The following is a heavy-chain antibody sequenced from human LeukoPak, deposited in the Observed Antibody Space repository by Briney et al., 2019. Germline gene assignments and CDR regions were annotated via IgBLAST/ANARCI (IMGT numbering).Heavy chain of an antibody. J-gene: IGHJ4*02. CDR1: GFTFSSYG. Sequence: PGRSLRLSCAASGFTFSSYGMHWVRQAPGKGLEWVAVISYDGSNKYYADSVKGRFTISRDNSKSTLYLQMNSLRAEDTAVYYCAKDSQQQLLPSDYWGQGTLVTVSS. D-gene: IGHD6-13*01. CDR2: ISYDGSNK. CDR3: AKDSQQQLLPSDY. V-gene: IGHV3-30*18.